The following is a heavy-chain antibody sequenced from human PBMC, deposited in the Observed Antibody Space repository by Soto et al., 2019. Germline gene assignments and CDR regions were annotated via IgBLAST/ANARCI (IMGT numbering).Heavy chain of an antibody. Sequence: GGSLRLSCAASGFTFSSFGLNWGRQAPGKGLEWVSYISSSSSAIYYADSVKGRFTISRDNAKNSLYLQMDSLRAEDTAVYYCARGDDYGALKFDYWGQGTLVTVSS. J-gene: IGHJ4*02. D-gene: IGHD4-17*01. CDR1: GFTFSSFG. V-gene: IGHV3-48*01. CDR2: ISSSSSAI. CDR3: ARGDDYGALKFDY.